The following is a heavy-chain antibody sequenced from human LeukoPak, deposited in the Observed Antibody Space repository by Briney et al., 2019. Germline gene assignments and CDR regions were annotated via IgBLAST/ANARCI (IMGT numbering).Heavy chain of an antibody. CDR2: MNPNSGNT. J-gene: IGHJ6*02. V-gene: IGHV1-8*01. Sequence: ASVKVSCKASGYTFTSYDINWVRQATGQGLEWMGWMNPNSGNTGYAQKFQGRVTMTRNTSISTAYMELSSLRSGDTAVYYCARKSGGSGSYYAHYGMDVWGQGTTVTVSS. CDR1: GYTFTSYD. D-gene: IGHD3-10*01. CDR3: ARKSGGSGSYYAHYGMDV.